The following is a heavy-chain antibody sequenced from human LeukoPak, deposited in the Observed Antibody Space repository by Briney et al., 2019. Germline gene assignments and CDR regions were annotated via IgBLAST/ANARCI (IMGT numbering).Heavy chain of an antibody. D-gene: IGHD3-10*01. CDR1: GFTFSSYG. CDR3: GKDPYYYGSGSYGRGYYFDY. V-gene: IGHV3-30*02. CDR2: IRYDGSNK. Sequence: GGSLRLSCAASGFTFSSYGMHWVRQAPGKGLEWVAFIRYDGSNKYYADSVKGRFTISRDNSKNTLYLQMNSLRAEDTAVYYCGKDPYYYGSGSYGRGYYFDYWGQGTLVTVSS. J-gene: IGHJ4*02.